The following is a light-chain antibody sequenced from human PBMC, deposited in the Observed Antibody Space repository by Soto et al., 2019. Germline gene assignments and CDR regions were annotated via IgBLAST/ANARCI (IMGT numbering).Light chain of an antibody. Sequence: EIVLTQSPDTLSLSPGESATLSCRASQSVSNNYLSWYQQKPGQAPRLLIYTASTRATDIHDRFSGSGYGTDFTLTISRLEPEDFAVYYCQQYGSAPPRYTFGQVNKLEIK. CDR1: QSVSNNY. CDR2: TAS. V-gene: IGKV3-20*01. J-gene: IGKJ2*01. CDR3: QQYGSAPPRYT.